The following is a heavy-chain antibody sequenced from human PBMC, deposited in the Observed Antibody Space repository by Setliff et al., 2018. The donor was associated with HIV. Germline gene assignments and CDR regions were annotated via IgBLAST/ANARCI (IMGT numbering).Heavy chain of an antibody. Sequence: SETLSLTCTVSGGSIVRYYWTWIRQPPGKGLEWIGYIYYSGTTHYNPSLKSRAFISVDTSKNQFSLKLSSVTAADTAVYYCARQPSWGSIDYWGQGTLVTVSS. V-gene: IGHV4-59*08. CDR1: GGSIVRYY. CDR3: ARQPSWGSIDY. J-gene: IGHJ4*02. CDR2: IYYSGTT. D-gene: IGHD7-27*01.